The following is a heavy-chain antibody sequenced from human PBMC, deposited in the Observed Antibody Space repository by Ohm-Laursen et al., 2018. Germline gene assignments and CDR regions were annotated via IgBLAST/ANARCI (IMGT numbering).Heavy chain of an antibody. CDR1: GGSISSYY. V-gene: IGHV4-59*07. Sequence: SDTLSLTCPVSGGSISSYYWSWIRQPPGKGLEWIGYIYYSGTTNYNPSLKSRVTISLNTSKNQFSLKLSSVTAADTAVYYCARRGHAFDIWGQGTMVTVSS. CDR2: IYYSGTT. J-gene: IGHJ3*02. CDR3: ARRGHAFDI.